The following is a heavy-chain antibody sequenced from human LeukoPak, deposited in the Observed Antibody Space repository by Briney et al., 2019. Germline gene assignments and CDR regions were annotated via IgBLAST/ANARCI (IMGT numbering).Heavy chain of an antibody. V-gene: IGHV3-15*01. CDR1: GFTFSNAW. J-gene: IGHJ4*02. CDR2: IKSKTDGGTT. CDR3: XRGXHYYYDSSGWDY. Sequence: CXASGFTFSNAWMSWVRQAPGKGLEWVGRIKSKTDGGTTDYAAPVKGRFTISREDSKNKLYLQMNSLRAGDKGVYXCXRGXHYYYDSSGWDYWGQGTLVTVSS. D-gene: IGHD3-22*01.